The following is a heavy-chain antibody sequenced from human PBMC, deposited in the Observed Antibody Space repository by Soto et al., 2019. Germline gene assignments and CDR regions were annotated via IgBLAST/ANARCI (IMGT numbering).Heavy chain of an antibody. D-gene: IGHD2-2*02. CDR2: ISTSGGFT. J-gene: IGHJ4*02. CDR1: GFTFSDYY. CDR3: ARDQMLYDY. Sequence: QVQLVESGGGLVKPGGSLSLSCAASGFTFSDYYMSWIRQAPGKGLEWVSYISTSGGFTNYADSVKGRFTISRDNAKNSLFLQMNSLRAEDTAVYYCARDQMLYDYWGQGTLVTVSS. V-gene: IGHV3-11*06.